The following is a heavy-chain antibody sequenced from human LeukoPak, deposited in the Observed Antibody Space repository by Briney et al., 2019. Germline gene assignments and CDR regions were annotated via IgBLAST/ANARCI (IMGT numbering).Heavy chain of an antibody. CDR2: IHYGGST. V-gene: IGHV4-39*01. CDR3: ARRGIAAAGYFDY. Sequence: KPSETLSLTCTVSGGSISSSSYYWGWIRQPPGKGLEWIGSIHYGGSTYYTASLKSRVTISVNTSKNQFSLKLSSVTAADTAVYYCARRGIAAAGYFDYWGQGTLVTVSS. D-gene: IGHD6-13*01. J-gene: IGHJ4*02. CDR1: GGSISSSSYY.